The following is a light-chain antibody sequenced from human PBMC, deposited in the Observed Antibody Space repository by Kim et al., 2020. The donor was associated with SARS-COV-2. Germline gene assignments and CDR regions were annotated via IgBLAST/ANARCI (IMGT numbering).Light chain of an antibody. Sequence: QSALTQPASVSGSPGQSITISCTGTSSDAVSWYQQHPGKAPKLMIYDVSRRPSGFSNRFSGSKSGNTASLTISGLQAEDETDYYCSSYTTSGTLVFGGGTKVTVL. CDR1: SSDAV. CDR2: DVS. J-gene: IGLJ2*01. V-gene: IGLV2-14*01. CDR3: SSYTTSGTLV.